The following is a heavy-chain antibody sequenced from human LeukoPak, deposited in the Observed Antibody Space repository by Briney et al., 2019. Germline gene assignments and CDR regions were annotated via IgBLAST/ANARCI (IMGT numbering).Heavy chain of an antibody. CDR1: GFTMSNYA. J-gene: IGHJ4*02. D-gene: IGHD2-2*01. CDR3: VRGGYQLDY. Sequence: GGSLRLSCAASGFTMSNYAVSWVRQAPGKGLEWVSAISGSGGTTYYADSVMGRFTITRDDSKNTLYLQMNSLRAEDTALYYCVRGGYQLDYWGQGTQVTVSS. CDR2: ISGSGGTT. V-gene: IGHV3-23*01.